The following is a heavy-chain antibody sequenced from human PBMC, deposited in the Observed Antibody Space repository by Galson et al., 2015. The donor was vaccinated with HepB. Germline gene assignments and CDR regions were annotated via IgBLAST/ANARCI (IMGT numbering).Heavy chain of an antibody. CDR1: GGTFSSYA. D-gene: IGHD3-22*01. J-gene: IGHJ4*02. V-gene: IGHV1-69*10. CDR3: ARVDGYYDSSGYYSPWGVGLDY. Sequence: SVKVSCKASGGTFSSYAISWVRQAPGQGLEWMGGIIPILGIANYAQKFQGRVTITADKSTSTAYMELSSLRSEDTAVYYCARVDGYYDSSGYYSPWGVGLDYWGQGTLVTVSS. CDR2: IIPILGIA.